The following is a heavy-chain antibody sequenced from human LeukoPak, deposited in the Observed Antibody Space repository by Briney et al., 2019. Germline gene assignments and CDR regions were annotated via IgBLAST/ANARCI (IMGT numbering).Heavy chain of an antibody. V-gene: IGHV3-7*01. CDR3: AREDGYCSGGNCYSYFDS. CDR1: GFTFSGHW. Sequence: GGSLRLSCAASGFTFSGHWMSWVRQAPGKGLEWVASIRQDGSEKHYVDSVEGRFTISRDNAKNSLHLQMNSLRAEDTAVYYCAREDGYCSGGNCYSYFDSWGQGTLVTVSS. J-gene: IGHJ4*02. D-gene: IGHD2-15*01. CDR2: IRQDGSEK.